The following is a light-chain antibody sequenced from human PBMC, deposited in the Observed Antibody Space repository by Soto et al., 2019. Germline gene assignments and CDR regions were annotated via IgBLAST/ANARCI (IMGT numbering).Light chain of an antibody. CDR3: QQAASFPIS. CDR1: QPIGNY. J-gene: IGKJ5*01. CDR2: AAS. V-gene: IGKV1-12*01. Sequence: DVQITQSHYSLSASVGDRFTIACRASQPIGNYLNWYQQKPGVATKVLIFAASSLRSGVPSRFSGSGSGTDFTLTINGLQPEDFATYHCQQAASFPISSGQGRRPEIK.